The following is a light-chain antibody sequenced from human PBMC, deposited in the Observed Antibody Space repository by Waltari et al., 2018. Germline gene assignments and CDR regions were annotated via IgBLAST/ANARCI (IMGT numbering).Light chain of an antibody. J-gene: IGKJ4*01. V-gene: IGKV1-5*03. CDR2: KAS. CDR1: QSISIW. CDR3: QQYSSFPLS. Sequence: ILMTPSPPTLSASVGDRVTSTCRASQSISIWLAWYQQKPGKAPNLLIYKASTLDSGDPSRFSGSASGTEFTLTISSLQAEDFGTYYCQQYSSFPLSFGGGTNIVIK.